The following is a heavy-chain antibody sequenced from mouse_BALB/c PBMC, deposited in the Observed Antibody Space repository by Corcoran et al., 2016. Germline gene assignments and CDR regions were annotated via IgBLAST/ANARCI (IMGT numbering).Heavy chain of an antibody. Sequence: LVKTGASVKISCKASGYSFTGYYMHWVKQSHGKSLEWIGYISCYNGATSYNQKFKGKATFTVDTSSSTAYMQFNSLTSEDSAVDYCARDEITSFAYWGQGTLVTVSA. CDR1: GYSFTGYY. CDR3: ARDEITSFAY. CDR2: ISCYNGAT. D-gene: IGHD1-1*01. J-gene: IGHJ3*01. V-gene: IGHV1S34*01.